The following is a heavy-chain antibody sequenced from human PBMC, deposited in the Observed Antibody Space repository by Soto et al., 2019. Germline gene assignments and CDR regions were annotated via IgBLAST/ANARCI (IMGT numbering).Heavy chain of an antibody. CDR3: ARDTTRRFGGLMEAFDI. CDR2: IWYDGSNK. CDR1: GFTFSSYG. Sequence: QVQLVESGGGVVQPGRSLRLSCAASGFTFSSYGMHWVRQAPGKGLEWVAVIWYDGSNKYYADSVKGRFTISRDNSKNTLYLQMNSLRAEDTAVYYCARDTTRRFGGLMEAFDIWGQGTMVTVSS. D-gene: IGHD3-10*01. J-gene: IGHJ3*02. V-gene: IGHV3-33*01.